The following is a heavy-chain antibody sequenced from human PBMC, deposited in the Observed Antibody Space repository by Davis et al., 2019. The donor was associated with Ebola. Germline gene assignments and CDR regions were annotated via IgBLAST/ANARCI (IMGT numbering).Heavy chain of an antibody. V-gene: IGHV3-53*01. CDR2: IFSGGST. Sequence: PGGSLRLSCAASGFTVSDNYMSWVRQAPGKGLEWVSVIFSGGSTHYADSVKGRFTISRDNSKNTLYRKMSSLRAEDTAVYYCAKGETYYYESSGYYNSWGQGTLVTVSS. CDR1: GFTVSDNY. J-gene: IGHJ5*02. D-gene: IGHD3-22*01. CDR3: AKGETYYYESSGYYNS.